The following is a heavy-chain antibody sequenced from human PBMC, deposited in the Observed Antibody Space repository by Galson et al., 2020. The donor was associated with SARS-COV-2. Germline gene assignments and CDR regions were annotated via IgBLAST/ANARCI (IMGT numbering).Heavy chain of an antibody. CDR1: GFTFSSYA. CDR3: AREEGYCSSTSCYGLDS. V-gene: IGHV3-30*04. CDR2: ISYDGSNK. D-gene: IGHD2-2*01. Sequence: GESLKISCAASGFTFSSYAMHWVRQAPGKGLEWVAVISYDGSNKYYADSVKGRFTISRDNSTNTLYLQMNSLRAEDTAVYYCAREEGYCSSTSCYGLDSWGQGTMVSVSS. J-gene: IGHJ3*02.